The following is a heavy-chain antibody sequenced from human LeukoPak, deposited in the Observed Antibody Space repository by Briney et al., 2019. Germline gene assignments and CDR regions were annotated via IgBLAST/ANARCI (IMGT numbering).Heavy chain of an antibody. D-gene: IGHD4-17*01. CDR3: ARDRTTVTTGYYGMDV. Sequence: ALVTVSCTASGCTFTGYYMHWVRQAPGQGLEWVGWINPNTGVTNYAQKFQGRVTLTRDTSIITADMELTRLRSDDTAVYYCARDRTTVTTGYYGMDVWGQGTTLTVFS. CDR1: GCTFTGYY. J-gene: IGHJ6*02. CDR2: INPNTGVT. V-gene: IGHV1-2*02.